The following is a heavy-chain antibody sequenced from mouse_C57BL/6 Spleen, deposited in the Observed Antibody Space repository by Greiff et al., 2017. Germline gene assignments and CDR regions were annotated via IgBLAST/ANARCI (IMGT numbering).Heavy chain of an antibody. CDR1: GYTFTDYE. Sequence: VKLQQSGAELVRPGASVTLSCKASGYTFTDYEMHWVKQTPVHGLEWIGAIDPETGGTAYNQKFKGKAILTADKSSSTAYMELRSLTSEDSAVYYCTRRGLLKGYFDVWGTGTTVTVSS. CDR2: IDPETGGT. D-gene: IGHD2-3*01. CDR3: TRRGLLKGYFDV. V-gene: IGHV1-15*01. J-gene: IGHJ1*03.